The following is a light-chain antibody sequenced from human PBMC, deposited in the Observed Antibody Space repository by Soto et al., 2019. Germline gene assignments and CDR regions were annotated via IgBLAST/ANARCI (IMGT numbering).Light chain of an antibody. J-gene: IGLJ3*02. CDR2: EVS. V-gene: IGLV2-14*01. CDR3: SSYTSSSTSV. Sequence: QLVLTQPASVSGSPGQSITISCTGTSSDVGVYNYVSWYQQHPGKAPKLMIYEVSNRPSGVSNRFSGSKSGNTASLTISGLQAEDEADYYCSSYTSSSTSVFGGGTKVTVL. CDR1: SSDVGVYNY.